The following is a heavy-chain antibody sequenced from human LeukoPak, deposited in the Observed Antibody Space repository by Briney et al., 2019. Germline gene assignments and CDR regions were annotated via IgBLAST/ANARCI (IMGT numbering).Heavy chain of an antibody. CDR2: IYYSGST. J-gene: IGHJ6*02. CDR1: GGSISSGGYY. CDR3: AREVDWLSRRDYYYYGMDV. D-gene: IGHD3-9*01. V-gene: IGHV4-31*03. Sequence: SQTLSLTCTVSGGSISSGGYYWSWNRQHPGKGLEWIGYIYYSGSTYYNPSLKSRVTISVDTSKNQFSLKLSSVTAADTAVYYCAREVDWLSRRDYYYYGMDVWGQGTTVTVSS.